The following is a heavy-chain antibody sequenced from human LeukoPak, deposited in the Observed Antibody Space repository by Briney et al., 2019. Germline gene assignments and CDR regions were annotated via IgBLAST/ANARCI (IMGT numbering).Heavy chain of an antibody. Sequence: SETLSLTCTVSGGSISSSSYYWGWIRQPPGKGLEWIGSIYYSGSTYYNPSLKSRVTISVDTSNNHFSLRLTSVTAADTAVYYCAGGWLPDKSDFWGQGTLVTVSA. CDR3: AGGWLPDKSDF. V-gene: IGHV4-39*07. J-gene: IGHJ4*02. D-gene: IGHD5-24*01. CDR1: GGSISSSSYY. CDR2: IYYSGST.